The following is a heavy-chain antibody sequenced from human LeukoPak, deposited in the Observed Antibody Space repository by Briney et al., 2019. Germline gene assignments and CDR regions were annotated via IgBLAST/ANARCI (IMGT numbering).Heavy chain of an antibody. CDR3: ARDGVGTAMDDAFDI. V-gene: IGHV1-69*13. D-gene: IGHD5-18*01. CDR1: GGTFSSYA. CDR2: IIPIFGTA. J-gene: IGHJ3*02. Sequence: ASVKVSCKASGGTFSSYAISWVRQALGQGLEWMGGIIPIFGTANYAQKFQDRVTITADESTSTAYMELSSLRSEDTAVYYCARDGVGTAMDDAFDIWGQGTMVTVSS.